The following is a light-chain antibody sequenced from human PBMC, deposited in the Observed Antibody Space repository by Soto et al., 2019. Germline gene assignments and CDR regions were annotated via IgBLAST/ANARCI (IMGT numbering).Light chain of an antibody. CDR2: GAS. J-gene: IGKJ5*01. CDR3: QKYSNAPIT. CDR1: RPGYRSL. V-gene: IGKV3-20*01. Sequence: VLQPSSVSLSLSHGACPAVPCRAARPGYRSLLAWYQQKPGQAPRLLIYGASNRATGIPDRFSGSGSGTDFTLSISRLELEDFAVYHCQKYSNAPITFGQGTRLEIK.